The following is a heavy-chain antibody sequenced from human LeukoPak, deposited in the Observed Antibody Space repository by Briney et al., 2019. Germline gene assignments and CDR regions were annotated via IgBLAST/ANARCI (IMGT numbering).Heavy chain of an antibody. CDR1: GGSISSSSYY. Sequence: SETLSLTCTVSGGSISSSSYYWGWIRQPPGKGLEWIGSIYYSGSTYYNPSLKSRVTISVDTSKNQFSLKLSSVTAADTAVYYCARVAAAGTGDAFDIWGQGTMVTVSS. CDR2: IYYSGST. D-gene: IGHD6-13*01. V-gene: IGHV4-39*07. J-gene: IGHJ3*02. CDR3: ARVAAAGTGDAFDI.